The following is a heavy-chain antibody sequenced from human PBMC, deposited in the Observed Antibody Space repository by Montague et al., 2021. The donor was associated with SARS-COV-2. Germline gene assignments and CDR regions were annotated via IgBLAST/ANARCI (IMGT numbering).Heavy chain of an antibody. Sequence: SETLSLTCTVSGGSLSTNFWSWIRQPPGKGLEWVGYISNGGSTKYNPSLQSRITISVDTPRNQFSLKLISVSAAATAFYYCARVNSCDAVDAWGQGSLVTVSS. CDR1: GGSLSTNF. J-gene: IGHJ5*02. V-gene: IGHV4-59*08. CDR2: ISNGGST. CDR3: ARVNSCDAVDA. D-gene: IGHD2/OR15-2a*01.